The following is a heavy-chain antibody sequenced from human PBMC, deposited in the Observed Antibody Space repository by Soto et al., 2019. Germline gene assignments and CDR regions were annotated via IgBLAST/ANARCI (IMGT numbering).Heavy chain of an antibody. D-gene: IGHD3-10*01. Sequence: EVHLVESGGGLVQPGGSVRLSCAASGFTFSNYNMNWVRQAPGKGLEWVSYISSGGFTTYYTDSVKGRFIISRDNAKNSLYLQMNSLRAEDTAVYYCATSFYDYGSGWGRPVDSWGQGILVTVSS. V-gene: IGHV3-48*01. CDR3: ATSFYDYGSGWGRPVDS. CDR2: ISSGGFTT. CDR1: GFTFSNYN. J-gene: IGHJ4*02.